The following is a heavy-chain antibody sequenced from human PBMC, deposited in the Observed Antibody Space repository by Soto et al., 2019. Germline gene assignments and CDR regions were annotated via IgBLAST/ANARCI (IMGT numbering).Heavy chain of an antibody. Sequence: ASVKVSCKASGYTFTSYAMHWVRQAPGQRLEWMGWINAGNGNTKYSQKFQGRVTITRDTSASTAYMELSSLRSEDTAVYYCARDFNVLQWHYYYYGMDVWGQGTTVTVSS. D-gene: IGHD6-19*01. CDR3: ARDFNVLQWHYYYYGMDV. V-gene: IGHV1-3*01. J-gene: IGHJ6*02. CDR1: GYTFTSYA. CDR2: INAGNGNT.